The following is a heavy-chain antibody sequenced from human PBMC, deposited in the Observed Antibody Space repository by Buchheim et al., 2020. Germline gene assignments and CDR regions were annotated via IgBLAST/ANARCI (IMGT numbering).Heavy chain of an antibody. V-gene: IGHV3-30*03. CDR3: AGSSGQQWLVSRGGMDV. CDR1: GFTFSSYG. CDR2: ISYDGSNK. Sequence: QVQLVESGGGVVQPGRSLRLSCAASGFTFSSYGMHWVRQAPGKGLEWVAVISYDGSNKYYADSVKGRFTISRDNSKNKLYLQMNSLRAEDTAVYYCAGSSGQQWLVSRGGMDVWGQGTT. J-gene: IGHJ6*02. D-gene: IGHD6-19*01.